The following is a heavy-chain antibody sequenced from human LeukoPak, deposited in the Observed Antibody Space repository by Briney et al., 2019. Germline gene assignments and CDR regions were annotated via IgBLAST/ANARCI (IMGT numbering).Heavy chain of an antibody. CDR3: ARNHGGWFDS. CDR1: GGSISNFY. Sequence: SETQSLTCTVSGGSISNFYWTWIRQSPGKGLEWIGYIYYSGTTKYSPSLKSRVTISVDTSKNQFSLKLNSVTAADTAVYYCARNHGGWFDSWGQGTLVTVSS. CDR2: IYYSGTT. V-gene: IGHV4-59*01. D-gene: IGHD4-23*01. J-gene: IGHJ5*01.